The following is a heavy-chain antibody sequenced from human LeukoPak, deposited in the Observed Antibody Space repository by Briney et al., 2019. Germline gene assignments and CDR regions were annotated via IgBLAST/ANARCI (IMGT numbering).Heavy chain of an antibody. CDR2: IYAGDSDT. V-gene: IGHV5-51*01. J-gene: IGHJ4*02. D-gene: IGHD5-24*01. CDR1: GYRFATYW. Sequence: GESLKISCKGSGYRFATYWIGWVRQMPGKGLEWMGIIYAGDSDTRYSPSFQGQVTISADKSISTAYLQWSSLKASDTAMYYCATTPAEMATGGWDYWGQGTLVTVSS. CDR3: ATTPAEMATGGWDY.